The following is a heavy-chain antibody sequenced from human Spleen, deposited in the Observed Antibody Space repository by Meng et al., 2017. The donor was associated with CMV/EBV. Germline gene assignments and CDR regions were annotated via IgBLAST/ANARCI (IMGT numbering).Heavy chain of an antibody. CDR2: IIPIAGTT. J-gene: IGHJ5*02. CDR1: GGSLSSNS. CDR3: ARASYASSMPFDP. Sequence: KDSGGSLSSNSISWVRQAPGQGLEWMGRIIPIAGTTNYAQKFQGRVTITADKATTTAYMELSSLRSEDTAVYYCARASYASSMPFDPWGQGTLVTVSS. V-gene: IGHV1-69*08. D-gene: IGHD6-6*01.